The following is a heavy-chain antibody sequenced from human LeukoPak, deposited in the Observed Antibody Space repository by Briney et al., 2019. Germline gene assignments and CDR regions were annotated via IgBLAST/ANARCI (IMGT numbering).Heavy chain of an antibody. CDR3: ARGGVVATIVYYFDY. CDR2: INHSGST. CDR1: GGSFSGYY. V-gene: IGHV4-34*01. J-gene: IGHJ4*02. D-gene: IGHD5-12*01. Sequence: SETLSLTCAVYGGSFSGYYWGWIRQPPGKGLEWIGEINHSGSTNYNPSLKSRVTISVDTSKNQFSLKLSSVTAADTAVYYCARGGVVATIVYYFDYWGQGTLVTVSS.